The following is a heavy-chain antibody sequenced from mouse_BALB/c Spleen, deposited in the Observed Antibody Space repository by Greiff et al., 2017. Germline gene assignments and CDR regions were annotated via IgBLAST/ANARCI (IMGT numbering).Heavy chain of an antibody. CDR2: IYPGNSDT. V-gene: IGHV1-5*01. CDR1: GYTFTSYW. CDR3: TRGDGYSWYFDV. Sequence: VHVKQSGTVLARPGASVKMSCKASGYTFTSYWMHWVKQRPGQGLEWIGAIYPGNSDTSYNQKFKGKAKLTAVTSTSTAYMELSSLTNEDSAVYYCTRGDGYSWYFDVWGAGTTVTVSS. J-gene: IGHJ1*01. D-gene: IGHD2-3*01.